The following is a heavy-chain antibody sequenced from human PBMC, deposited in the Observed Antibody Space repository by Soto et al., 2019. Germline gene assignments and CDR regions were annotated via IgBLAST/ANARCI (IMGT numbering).Heavy chain of an antibody. J-gene: IGHJ3*02. D-gene: IGHD3-3*01. Sequence: GGSLRLSCVASGFSFSTYGVHWVRQAPGKGLEWVGVISYDGNVQDYAGSVKGRFSSSRDNSKNTVYLQMNSLGPEDTAVYYCAKGSRFLEWLPHDGLDMWGQGTMVTVSS. CDR2: ISYDGNVQ. V-gene: IGHV3-30*18. CDR1: GFSFSTYG. CDR3: AKGSRFLEWLPHDGLDM.